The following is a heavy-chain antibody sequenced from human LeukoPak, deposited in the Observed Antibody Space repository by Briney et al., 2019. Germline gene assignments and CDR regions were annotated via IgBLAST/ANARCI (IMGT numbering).Heavy chain of an antibody. J-gene: IGHJ5*02. D-gene: IGHD1-26*01. V-gene: IGHV3-30*03. CDR1: GFTFSSYG. CDR2: ISYDGSNK. CDR3: ARNIRRGGSYSPHNWFDP. Sequence: GSLRLSCAASGFTFSSYGMHWVRQAPGKGLEWVAVISYDGSNKYYADSVKGRFTISRDNSKNTLYLQMNSLRAEDTAVYYCARNIRRGGSYSPHNWFDPWGQGTLVTVSS.